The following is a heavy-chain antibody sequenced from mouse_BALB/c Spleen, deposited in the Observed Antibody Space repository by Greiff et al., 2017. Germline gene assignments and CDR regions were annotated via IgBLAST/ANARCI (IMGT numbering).Heavy chain of an antibody. J-gene: IGHJ2*01. CDR3: ARDGAVTTVVARGYFDY. CDR1: GFTFSDYY. Sequence: EVQGVESGGGLVKPGGSLKLSCAASGFTFSDYYMYWVRQTPEKRLEWVATISDGGSYTYYPDSVKGRFTISRDNAKNNLYLQMSSLKSEDTAMYYCARDGAVTTVVARGYFDYWGQGTTLTVSS. D-gene: IGHD1-1*01. V-gene: IGHV5-4*02. CDR2: ISDGGSYT.